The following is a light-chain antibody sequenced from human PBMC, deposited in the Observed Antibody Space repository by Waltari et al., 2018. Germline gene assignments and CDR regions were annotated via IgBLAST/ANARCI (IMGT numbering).Light chain of an antibody. CDR2: DVS. V-gene: IGLV2-14*03. CDR1: RSDVGGYNY. Sequence: QSALTQPASVSGPPGQSITISCTGTRSDVGGYNYVSWYQQHPGQAPTLMLYDVSNRPSGVSKRFAGSKSANTAYLTISGLQPEDEAEYYCNSFTSSSTVVFGGGTKLTVL. J-gene: IGLJ3*02. CDR3: NSFTSSSTVV.